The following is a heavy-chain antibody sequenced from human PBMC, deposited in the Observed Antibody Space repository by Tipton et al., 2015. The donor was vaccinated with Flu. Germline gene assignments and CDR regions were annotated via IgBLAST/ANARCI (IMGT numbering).Heavy chain of an antibody. CDR3: ARERLGEYNSSGYSDS. CDR2: IYTSGST. V-gene: IGHV4-61*02. J-gene: IGHJ4*02. Sequence: TLSLTCTISGDSISSDYYWGWIRQPAGKGLEWIGRIYTSGSTNYNPSLKSRVTISLDTPKNQFPLRLNSVTAADTAVYYCARERLGEYNSSGYSDSWGQGTLVTVSS. D-gene: IGHD3-22*01. CDR1: GDSISSDYY.